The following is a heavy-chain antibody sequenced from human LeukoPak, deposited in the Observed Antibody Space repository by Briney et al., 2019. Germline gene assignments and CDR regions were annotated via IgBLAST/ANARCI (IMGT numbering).Heavy chain of an antibody. D-gene: IGHD5-12*01. V-gene: IGHV1-69*13. CDR2: IIPIFGTA. Sequence: GASVNVSCKASGGTFSSYAISWVRQAPGQGLEWMGGIIPIFGTANYAQKFQGRVTITADESTSTAYMELSSLRSEDTAVYYCARDGFSELWFDYWGQGTLVTVS. CDR3: ARDGFSELWFDY. J-gene: IGHJ4*02. CDR1: GGTFSSYA.